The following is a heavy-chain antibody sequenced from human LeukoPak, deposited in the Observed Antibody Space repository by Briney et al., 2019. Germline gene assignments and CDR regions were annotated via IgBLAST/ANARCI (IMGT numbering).Heavy chain of an antibody. CDR1: GFTFSSYW. V-gene: IGHV3-74*01. J-gene: IGHJ4*02. CDR3: ARGNIAVAGKFDY. D-gene: IGHD6-19*01. Sequence: GGSLRLSCAASGFTFSSYWMHWVRQAPGKGLVWVSRINSDGSSTSYADSVKGRFTISRDNAKNTLSLQMNSLRAEDTAVYYCARGNIAVAGKFDYWGQGTLVTVSS. CDR2: INSDGSST.